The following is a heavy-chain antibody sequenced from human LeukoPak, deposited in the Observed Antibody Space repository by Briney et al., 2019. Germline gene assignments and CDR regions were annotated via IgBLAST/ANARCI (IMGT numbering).Heavy chain of an antibody. D-gene: IGHD3-3*01. J-gene: IGHJ6*03. Sequence: GGSLRLSCAASRFTFNNYTMTWVRQAPGKGLEWVSTISGSGGSTYYADSVKGRFTISRDNSKKTLYLQMSSLGADDTAVYFCAKSIEGVVRGTYYYYSYMDVWGKGTTVTVSS. CDR1: RFTFNNYT. CDR2: ISGSGGST. CDR3: AKSIEGVVRGTYYYYSYMDV. V-gene: IGHV3-23*01.